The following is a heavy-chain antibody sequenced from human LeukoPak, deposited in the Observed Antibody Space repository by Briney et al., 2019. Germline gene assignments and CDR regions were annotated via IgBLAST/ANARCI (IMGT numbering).Heavy chain of an antibody. V-gene: IGHV3-23*01. CDR1: GFTFSNYA. D-gene: IGHD6-19*01. CDR2: MSGSGGST. J-gene: IGHJ4*02. CDR3: AKNQGQWLVPVDY. Sequence: HTGGSLRLSCAASGFTFSNYAMSWVRQAPGKGLEWVSSMSGSGGSTYYAGSVKGRFTISRDNSKNTLYLQMNNLRAEDTALYYCAKNQGQWLVPVDYWGQGTLVTVSS.